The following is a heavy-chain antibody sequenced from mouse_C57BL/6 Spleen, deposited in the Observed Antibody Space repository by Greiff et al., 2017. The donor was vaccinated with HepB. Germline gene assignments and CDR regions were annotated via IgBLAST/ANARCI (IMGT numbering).Heavy chain of an antibody. V-gene: IGHV1-18*01. Sequence: VQLQQSGPEMVKPGASVKIPCKASGYTFTDYNMDWVKQSHGKSLEWIGDINPNNGGTIYNQKFKGKATLTVDKSSSTTYMELRSLTSDDTAVYYCARWNIYDGGWFAYWIQGTLVTVSA. J-gene: IGHJ3*01. D-gene: IGHD2-12*01. CDR3: ARWNIYDGGWFAY. CDR1: GYTFTDYN. CDR2: INPNNGGT.